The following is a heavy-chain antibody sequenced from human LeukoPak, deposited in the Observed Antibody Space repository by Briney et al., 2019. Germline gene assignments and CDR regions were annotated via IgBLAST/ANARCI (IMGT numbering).Heavy chain of an antibody. V-gene: IGHV3-30-3*01. CDR1: GFTFSSYV. CDR2: ISYDGSNK. Sequence: GGSLRLSCAASGFTFSSYVMSWVRQAPGKGLEWVAVISYDGSNKYYADSVKGRFTISRDNSKNTLYLQMNSLRVEDTAVYYCATSPGGGTYFDYWGQGTLVTVSS. D-gene: IGHD2-15*01. CDR3: ATSPGGGTYFDY. J-gene: IGHJ4*02.